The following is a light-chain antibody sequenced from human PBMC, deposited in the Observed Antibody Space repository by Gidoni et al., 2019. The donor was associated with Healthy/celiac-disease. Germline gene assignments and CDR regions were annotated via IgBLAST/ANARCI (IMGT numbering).Light chain of an antibody. Sequence: SYELTQPPSVSVSPGQTASINCSGDKLGDKYACWYQQKPGQSPVLVIYQDSKRPSGIPERVSGSNSGNTATLTISGTQAMDEADYYCQAWDSSVVFGGGTKLTVL. CDR3: QAWDSSVV. CDR2: QDS. V-gene: IGLV3-1*01. J-gene: IGLJ2*01. CDR1: KLGDKY.